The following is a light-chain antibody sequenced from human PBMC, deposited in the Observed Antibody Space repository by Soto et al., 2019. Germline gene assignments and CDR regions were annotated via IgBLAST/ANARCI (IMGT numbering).Light chain of an antibody. J-gene: IGLJ3*02. V-gene: IGLV2-23*02. Sequence: QSALTQPASVSGSPGQSITISCTGTSSDVGSYNLVSWYQQHPGKAPKLMIYEVSKRPSGVSNRFSGSKSGNTASLTISGLQAEDEAEDYGCSYAGSSTRNGVFGGGTKVTVL. CDR3: CSYAGSSTRNGV. CDR2: EVS. CDR1: SSDVGSYNL.